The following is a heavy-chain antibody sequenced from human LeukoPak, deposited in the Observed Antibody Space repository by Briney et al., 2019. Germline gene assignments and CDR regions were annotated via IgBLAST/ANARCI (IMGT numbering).Heavy chain of an antibody. CDR2: IYPGDSDT. V-gene: IGHV5-51*01. CDR1: GYSFTSYW. CDR3: AGGYCSSTSCFHAFDI. Sequence: PGESLKISCKGSGYSFTSYWIGWVRQMPGKGLEWMGIIYPGDSDTRYSPSFQGQVTISADKSISTAYLQWSSLKASDTAMYYCAGGYCSSTSCFHAFDIWGQGTMVTVSS. J-gene: IGHJ3*02. D-gene: IGHD2-2*01.